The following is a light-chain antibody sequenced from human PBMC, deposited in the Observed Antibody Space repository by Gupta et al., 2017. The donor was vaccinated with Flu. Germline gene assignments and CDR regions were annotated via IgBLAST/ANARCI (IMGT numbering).Light chain of an antibody. CDR3: QQSDSVPWT. CDR2: DAS. CDR1: QSIATF. V-gene: IGKV1-39*01. J-gene: IGKJ1*01. Sequence: IQLTQSPSSLSAPDGDRVTITCRASQSIATFLKWYQQKPGKAPKLLIYDASSLQTGVPSRLSGSRSGTDFALTISILHPEDFATYYCQQSDSVPWTFGQGTRVELK.